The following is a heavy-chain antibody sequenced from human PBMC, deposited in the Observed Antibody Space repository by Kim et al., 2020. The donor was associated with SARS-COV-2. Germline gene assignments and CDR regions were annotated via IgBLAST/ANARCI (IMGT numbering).Heavy chain of an antibody. V-gene: IGHV5-51*01. J-gene: IGHJ6*02. Sequence: YSPSFPGQVTISADKSISTAYLQWSSLKASDTAMYYCAGRSMTQAGMDVWGQGTTVTVSS. D-gene: IGHD3-22*01. CDR3: AGRSMTQAGMDV.